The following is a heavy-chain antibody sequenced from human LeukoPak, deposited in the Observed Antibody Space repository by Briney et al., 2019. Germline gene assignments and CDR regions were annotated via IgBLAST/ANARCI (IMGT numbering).Heavy chain of an antibody. J-gene: IGHJ4*02. Sequence: SETLSLTCTVSGGSISSGDYYWNWIRQPPGKGLEWIGYIYYSGSTYYSPSLQERRSISVDTSKNELSLKLTSVTAADTAVYYCAARIYGTNARDYGAQGTGVTVPS. CDR1: GGSISSGDYY. CDR2: IYYSGST. V-gene: IGHV4-30-4*01. CDR3: AARIYGTNARDY. D-gene: IGHD1-7*01.